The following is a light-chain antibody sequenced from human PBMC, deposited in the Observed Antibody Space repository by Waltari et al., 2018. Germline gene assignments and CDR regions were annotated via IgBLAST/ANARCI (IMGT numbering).Light chain of an antibody. V-gene: IGLV3-1*01. CDR2: QDR. J-gene: IGLJ2*01. CDR3: QAWDSSTNVV. CDR1: KLGDKY. Sequence: SYELTQPPSVSVSPGQTASITCSGDKLGDKYARWYQQKPGQSPVLVIYQDRKRPSGTPERFSGSNSWNTATLTISGTQAMDEADYYCQAWDSSTNVVFGGGTKLTVL.